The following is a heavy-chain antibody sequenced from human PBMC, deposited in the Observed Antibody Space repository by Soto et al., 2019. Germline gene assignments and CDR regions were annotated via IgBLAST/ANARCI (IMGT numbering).Heavy chain of an antibody. CDR2: ISPDGSIT. CDR3: TREVATVPDY. J-gene: IGHJ4*02. V-gene: IGHV3-74*01. CDR1: GFTFRSYW. Sequence: GGSLRLSCASSGFTFRSYWMHWVRQAPGKGLVWVSRISPDGSITNYADSVKGRFTISRDNAKNTLFLQMNSLRAEDTAVYYCTREVATVPDYWGQGTLVTVSS. D-gene: IGHD6-13*01.